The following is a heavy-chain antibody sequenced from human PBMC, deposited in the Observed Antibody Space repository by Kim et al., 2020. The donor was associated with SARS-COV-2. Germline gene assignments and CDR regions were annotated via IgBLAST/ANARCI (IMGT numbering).Heavy chain of an antibody. CDR3: ARAHRTIFGVVEYMDV. Sequence: SETLSRTCTVSGGSISSGGYYWSWIRQHPGKGLEWIGYIYYSGSTYYNPSLKSRVTISVDTSKNQFSLKLSSVTAADTAVYYCARAHRTIFGVVEYMDVWGQGTTVTVSS. J-gene: IGHJ6*02. CDR2: IYYSGST. V-gene: IGHV4-31*03. CDR1: GGSISSGGYY. D-gene: IGHD3-3*01.